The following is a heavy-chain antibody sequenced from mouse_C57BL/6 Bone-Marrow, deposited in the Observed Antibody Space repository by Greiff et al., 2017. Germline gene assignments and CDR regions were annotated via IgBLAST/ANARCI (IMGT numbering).Heavy chain of an antibody. Sequence: QVHVKQSGPELVKPGASVQISCKASGYTFTDYYINWVKQRPGQGLEWIGWIFPGSGSTYYNEKFKGKATLTVDKSSSTAYMLLSSLTSEDSAVYFCARSGSNYERFAYWGQGTLVTVSA. V-gene: IGHV1-75*01. CDR2: IFPGSGST. CDR1: GYTFTDYY. J-gene: IGHJ3*01. CDR3: ARSGSNYERFAY. D-gene: IGHD2-5*01.